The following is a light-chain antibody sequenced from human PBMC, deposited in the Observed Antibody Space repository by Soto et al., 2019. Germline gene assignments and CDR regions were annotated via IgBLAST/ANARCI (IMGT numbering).Light chain of an antibody. Sequence: QSVLTQPASVSGSPGQSITISCTGTSSDVGGYNYVSWYQQQPGTAPKLMIYDVSNRPSGVSNRFSGSKSGNTASLTISGLQAEDEADYYCRSYKSSRTPYVFGTGTKLTVL. V-gene: IGLV2-14*01. CDR1: SSDVGGYNY. CDR3: RSYKSSRTPYV. CDR2: DVS. J-gene: IGLJ1*01.